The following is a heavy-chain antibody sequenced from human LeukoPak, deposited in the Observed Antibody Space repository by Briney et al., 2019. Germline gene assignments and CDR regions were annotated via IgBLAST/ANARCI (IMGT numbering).Heavy chain of an antibody. CDR3: AKEEYSSPSTDY. CDR1: GFTFSSYG. CDR2: ISYDGSNK. J-gene: IGHJ4*02. V-gene: IGHV3-30*18. D-gene: IGHD6-6*01. Sequence: GGSLRLSCAASGFTFSSYGMHWVRQAPGKGLEWVAVISYDGSNKYYADSVKGRFTISRDNSKNTLYLQMNSLRAEDTAVYYCAKEEYSSPSTDYWGQGTLVTVSS.